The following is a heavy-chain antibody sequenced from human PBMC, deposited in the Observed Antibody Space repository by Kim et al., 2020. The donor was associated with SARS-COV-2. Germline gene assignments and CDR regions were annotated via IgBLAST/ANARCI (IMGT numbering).Heavy chain of an antibody. CDR2: ISGDSQYI. D-gene: IGHD2-15*01. Sequence: GGSLRLSCAASGFILSDYYMSWIRQVPGKGLEWFSYISGDSQYINYADSVKGRFTVSRDNAKNSLYLQMNSLRVEDTAVYYCARFAWNSIEVWGQGTLV. CDR3: ARFAWNSIEV. CDR1: GFILSDYY. J-gene: IGHJ4*02. V-gene: IGHV3-11*06.